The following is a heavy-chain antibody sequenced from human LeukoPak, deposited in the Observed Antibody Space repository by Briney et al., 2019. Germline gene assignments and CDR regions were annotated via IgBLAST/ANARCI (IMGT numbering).Heavy chain of an antibody. D-gene: IGHD5-24*01. Sequence: SETLSLTCTVSGGSINYYYWMWIRQPPGKGLEWIGYIYYSGGTHYNPSLKSRVTMLVDTSKNQFSLKLSSVTAADTAVYYCARAGRDGYNYYFDYWGQGTLVTVSS. CDR1: GGSINYYY. CDR2: IYYSGGT. J-gene: IGHJ4*02. V-gene: IGHV4-59*12. CDR3: ARAGRDGYNYYFDY.